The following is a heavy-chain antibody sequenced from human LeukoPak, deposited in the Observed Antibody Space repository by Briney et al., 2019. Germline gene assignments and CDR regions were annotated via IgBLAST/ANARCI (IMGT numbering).Heavy chain of an antibody. J-gene: IGHJ4*02. CDR3: AKVSSSLYYYFDY. D-gene: IGHD6-13*01. CDR1: GFTFSDYY. Sequence: GGSLRLSCAASGFTFSDYYMSWTRQAPGKGLEWVSAISGSGGSTYYADSVKGRFTISRDNSKNTLYLQMNSLRAEDTAVYYCAKVSSSLYYYFDYWGQGTLVTVSS. CDR2: ISGSGGST. V-gene: IGHV3-23*01.